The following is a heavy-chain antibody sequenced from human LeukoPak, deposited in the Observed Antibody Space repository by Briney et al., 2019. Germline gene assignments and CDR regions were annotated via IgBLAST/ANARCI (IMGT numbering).Heavy chain of an antibody. Sequence: GGSLRLSCAASGFTFSDYYMSWIRQAPGKGLEWVSYISSSGSTIYYADSVKGRFTISRDNAKNSLYLQMNSLRAEDTAVYYCARVYCSSTSCPNWFGPWGQGTLVTVSS. CDR3: ARVYCSSTSCPNWFGP. CDR1: GFTFSDYY. V-gene: IGHV3-11*01. D-gene: IGHD2-2*01. J-gene: IGHJ5*02. CDR2: ISSSGSTI.